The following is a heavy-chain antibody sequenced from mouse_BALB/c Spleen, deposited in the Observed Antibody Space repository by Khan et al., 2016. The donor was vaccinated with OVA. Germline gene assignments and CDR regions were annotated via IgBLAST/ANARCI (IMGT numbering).Heavy chain of an antibody. D-gene: IGHD1-1*01. CDR3: SLYGSSGDY. Sequence: QVRLQQSGAELMKPGASVKISCKATGFTFSNYWIEWIKQRPGHGLEWIGQILPGSNITNYNEKFKGKATFTAETSSNTAYMQLSSLTSEDSAVYYCSLYGSSGDYWGQGTTVTVSS. V-gene: IGHV1-9*01. J-gene: IGHJ2*01. CDR1: GFTFSNYW. CDR2: ILPGSNIT.